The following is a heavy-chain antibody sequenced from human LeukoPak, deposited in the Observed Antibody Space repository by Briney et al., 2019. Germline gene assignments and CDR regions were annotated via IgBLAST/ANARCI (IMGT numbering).Heavy chain of an antibody. D-gene: IGHD2-15*01. Sequence: SETLSLTRAVSGGSISGYFWSWIRQPAGKGLEWIGRIHDNGDSNHNPSLKIRVTMALDTSGNQVSLKLTSVTAADTAVYYCARAPSGCGGTCPSDHWGPGTLVTVSS. CDR1: GGSISGYF. CDR3: ARAPSGCGGTCPSDH. CDR2: IHDNGDS. V-gene: IGHV4-4*07. J-gene: IGHJ4*02.